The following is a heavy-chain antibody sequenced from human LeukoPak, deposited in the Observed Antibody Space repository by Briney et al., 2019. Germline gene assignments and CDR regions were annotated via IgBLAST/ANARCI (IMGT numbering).Heavy chain of an antibody. CDR2: IYYSGST. CDR1: GGPISSGGYY. Sequence: SETLSLTCTVSGGPISSGGYYWSWIRQHPGKGLEWIGYIYYSGSTDYNPSLKSRVTISVDTSKNQFSLKLSSVTAADTAVYYGARGVYDDYAWGSPVDYWGQGMLVTVSS. D-gene: IGHD3-16*01. CDR3: ARGVYDDYAWGSPVDY. J-gene: IGHJ4*02. V-gene: IGHV4-31*03.